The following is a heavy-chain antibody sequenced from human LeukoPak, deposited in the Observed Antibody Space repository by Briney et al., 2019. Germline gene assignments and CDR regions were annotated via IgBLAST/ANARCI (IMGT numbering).Heavy chain of an antibody. D-gene: IGHD5-12*01. CDR3: ASPADGGGYDY. CDR2: IYYSGST. Sequence: SETLSLTCTVSGGSISSSSYYWGWIRQPPGKGLEWIGSIYYSGSTYYNPSLKSRVTISVDTSKNQFSLKLSSVTAADTAVYYCASPADGGGYDYWGQGTLVTVSS. CDR1: GGSISSSSYY. V-gene: IGHV4-39*07. J-gene: IGHJ4*02.